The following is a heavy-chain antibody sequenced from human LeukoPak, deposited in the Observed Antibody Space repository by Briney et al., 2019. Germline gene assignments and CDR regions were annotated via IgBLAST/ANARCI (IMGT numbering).Heavy chain of an antibody. J-gene: IGHJ4*02. V-gene: IGHV1-2*02. D-gene: IGHD3-22*01. CDR3: ARVVRDSRKVFDY. CDR2: INPNSGGT. Sequence: ASVKVSCTASGYTFTGYYMHWVRQAPGQGLEWMGWINPNSGGTNYAQKFQGMVTMTRDTSISTAYMELSRLRSDDTAVYYCARVVRDSRKVFDYWGQGTLVTVSS. CDR1: GYTFTGYY.